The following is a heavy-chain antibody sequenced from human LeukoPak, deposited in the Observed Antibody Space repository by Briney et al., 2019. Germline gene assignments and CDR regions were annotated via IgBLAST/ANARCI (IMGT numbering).Heavy chain of an antibody. CDR2: MNPNSGNT. CDR1: GYTFTSYD. V-gene: IGHV1-8*01. Sequence: GSVKVSCKASGYTFTSYDINWVRQATGQGLEWMGWMNPNSGNTGYAQKFQGRVTMARNTSISTAYMELSSLRSEDTAVYYCAREGPLEDAFDIWGQGTMVTVSS. CDR3: AREGPLEDAFDI. J-gene: IGHJ3*02. D-gene: IGHD1-1*01.